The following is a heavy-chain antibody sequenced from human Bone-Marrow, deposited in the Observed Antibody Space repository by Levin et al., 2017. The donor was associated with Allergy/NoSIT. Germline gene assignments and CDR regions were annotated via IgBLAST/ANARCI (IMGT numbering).Heavy chain of an antibody. CDR1: GFTFEDYA. J-gene: IGHJ6*02. CDR2: ISWKRSTT. D-gene: IGHD4-17*01. V-gene: IGHV3-9*01. CDR3: AKVRGARTLITRNCGATVNCYYYYGLDV. Sequence: GGSLRLSCAASGFTFEDYAMYWVRQTPGKGLEWVSGISWKRSTTAYADSVKGRFTISRDNAKNSLILQMDSLRVEDTALYYCAKVRGARTLITRNCGATVNCYYYYGLDVWGQGTTVTVSS.